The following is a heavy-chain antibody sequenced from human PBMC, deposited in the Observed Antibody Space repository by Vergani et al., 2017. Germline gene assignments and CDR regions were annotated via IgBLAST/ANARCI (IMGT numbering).Heavy chain of an antibody. Sequence: QVQLVQSGAEVKKPGSSVKVSCKASGGTFSSYAISWVRQAPGQGLEWMGRIIPIFGTANYAQKFQGRVTITADESTSTAYMELSSLRSEDTAVYYCARVVRIAAAGPPLGMDVWGQGTTVTVSS. J-gene: IGHJ6*02. CDR2: IIPIFGTA. V-gene: IGHV1-69*18. CDR1: GGTFSSYA. D-gene: IGHD6-13*01. CDR3: ARVVRIAAAGPPLGMDV.